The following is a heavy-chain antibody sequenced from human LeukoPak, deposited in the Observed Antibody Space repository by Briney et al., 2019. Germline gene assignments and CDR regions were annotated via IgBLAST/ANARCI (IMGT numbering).Heavy chain of an antibody. Sequence: GASVKVSCKASGYTFTGYYMHWVRQAPGQGLEWMGWINPNSGGTNYAQKFQGRVTMTRETSISTAYMELSRLRSDDTAVYYCARDHYDFWSGPRTNYYYYYMDVWGKGTTVTVSS. CDR3: ARDHYDFWSGPRTNYYYYYMDV. CDR1: GYTFTGYY. D-gene: IGHD3-3*01. CDR2: INPNSGGT. V-gene: IGHV1-2*02. J-gene: IGHJ6*03.